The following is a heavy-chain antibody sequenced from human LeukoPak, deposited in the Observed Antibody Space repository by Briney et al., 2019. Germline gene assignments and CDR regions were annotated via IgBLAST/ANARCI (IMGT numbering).Heavy chain of an antibody. CDR3: AKDHRSSTWPFDY. CDR1: GFTFSNTA. D-gene: IGHD3-16*02. CDR2: ISGNGIST. V-gene: IGHV3-23*01. J-gene: IGHJ4*02. Sequence: GGSLRLSCVASGFTFSNTAMSWVRQAPGQGLVWVSSISGNGISTYYADSVKGRFTISRDNSKNTLYLQMNSLKAEATAVYYCAKDHRSSTWPFDYWGQGALVTVSS.